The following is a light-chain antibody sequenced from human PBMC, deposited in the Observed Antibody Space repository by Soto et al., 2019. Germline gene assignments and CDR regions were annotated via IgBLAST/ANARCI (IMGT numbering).Light chain of an antibody. CDR1: LSVSVY. V-gene: IGKV3-11*01. J-gene: IGKJ4*01. CDR2: EAS. CDR3: QQHINWPLT. Sequence: EIVLTQSPATLSLSPGEIATLSCRTSLSVSVYLDWYQQKPGQAPRLLIYEASNRATGIPARFSGSGSGADFTLTISSLEPEDFALYYCQQHINWPLTFGGGTKVDIK.